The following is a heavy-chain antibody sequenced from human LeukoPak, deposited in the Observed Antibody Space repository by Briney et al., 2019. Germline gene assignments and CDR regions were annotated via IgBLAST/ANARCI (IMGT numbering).Heavy chain of an antibody. CDR1: GYTFTGYY. CDR2: INPNSGGT. CDR3: ARPYDFWSGDYGNWFDP. D-gene: IGHD3-3*01. V-gene: IGHV1-2*02. Sequence: ASVKVSRKASGYTFTGYYMHWVRQAPGQGLEWMGWINPNSGGTNYAQKFQGRVTMTRDTSISTAYMELSRLRSDDTAVYYCARPYDFWSGDYGNWFDPWGQGTLVTVSS. J-gene: IGHJ5*02.